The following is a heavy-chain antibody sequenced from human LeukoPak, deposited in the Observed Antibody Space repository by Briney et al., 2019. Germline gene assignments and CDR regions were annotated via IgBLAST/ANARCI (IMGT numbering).Heavy chain of an antibody. Sequence: GGSLRLSCEASGFNFSTYSLNWARQAPGKGLEWVSSISRSSSFRYYADSVKGRFTISRDNAKNSLYLQVNSLRAEDTAMYYCARSPLLLYFGDAYYFDYWGQGTLVTVSS. CDR2: ISRSSSFR. D-gene: IGHD3-10*01. V-gene: IGHV3-21*01. CDR1: GFNFSTYS. J-gene: IGHJ4*02. CDR3: ARSPLLLYFGDAYYFDY.